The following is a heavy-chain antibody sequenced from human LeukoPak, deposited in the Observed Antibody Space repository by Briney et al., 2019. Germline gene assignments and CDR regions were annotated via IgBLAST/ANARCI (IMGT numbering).Heavy chain of an antibody. D-gene: IGHD3-16*01. Sequence: PGGSLRLSCAASGFTFSSYAMHWVRQAPGKGLEWVAVISYDGSNKYYADSVKGRFTISRDNSKNTLYLQMNSLRAEDTAVYYGARDYADAFDPWGQGTLVTVSS. V-gene: IGHV3-30*04. CDR2: ISYDGSNK. CDR3: ARDYADAFDP. J-gene: IGHJ5*02. CDR1: GFTFSSYA.